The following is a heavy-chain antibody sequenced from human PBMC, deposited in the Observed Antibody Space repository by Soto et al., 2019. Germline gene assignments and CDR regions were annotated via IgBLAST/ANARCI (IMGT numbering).Heavy chain of an antibody. CDR2: INAGNGNT. D-gene: IGHD2-2*01. CDR1: GYTFTSYA. V-gene: IGHV1-3*01. Sequence: ASVKVSCKASGYTFTSYAMHWVRQAPGQRLEWMGRINAGNGNTKYSQKFQGRVTITRDTSASTAYMELSSLRSEDTAVYYCARDLDIVVVPAAIPLDYWGQGTLVTVSS. CDR3: ARDLDIVVVPAAIPLDY. J-gene: IGHJ4*02.